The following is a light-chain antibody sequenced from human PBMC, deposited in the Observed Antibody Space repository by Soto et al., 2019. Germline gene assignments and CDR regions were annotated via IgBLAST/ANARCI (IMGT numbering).Light chain of an antibody. V-gene: IGLV2-23*01. CDR2: EGN. Sequence: QSALTQPASVSGSPGQSITISCTGTSSDVGIYNLVSWYQQHPGNAPKLMIYEGNKRPSGVSNRFSGSKSANTASLTISGLQTEDEADYYGCSYAGTNTIVFGTGTKVTVL. CDR1: SSDVGIYNL. CDR3: CSYAGTNTIV. J-gene: IGLJ1*01.